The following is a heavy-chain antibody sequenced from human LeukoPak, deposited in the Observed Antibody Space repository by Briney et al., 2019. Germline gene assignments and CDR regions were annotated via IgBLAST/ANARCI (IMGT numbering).Heavy chain of an antibody. Sequence: SETLSLTCTVSGGSINSYYWSWIRQPPGKGLEWIGEINHSGSTNYNPSLKSRVTISVDTSKNQFSLKLSSVTAADTAVYYCARDYGGKYDYWGQGTLVTVSS. D-gene: IGHD4-23*01. J-gene: IGHJ4*02. CDR1: GGSINSYY. CDR2: INHSGST. CDR3: ARDYGGKYDY. V-gene: IGHV4-34*01.